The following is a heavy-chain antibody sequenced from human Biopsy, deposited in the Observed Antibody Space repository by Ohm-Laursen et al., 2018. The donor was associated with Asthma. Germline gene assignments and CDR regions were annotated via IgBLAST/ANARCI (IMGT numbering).Heavy chain of an antibody. J-gene: IGHJ6*02. V-gene: IGHV4-31*03. Sequence: TLSLTCSVSGYSIRNGGYYLTWVRQRPGKGLEWIGNIYQRGNTKYNPSLKSRLSFSVDTSKNQFSLKLSSVTAADTAIYFCARDYYDFWNRSVYTYFGMDVWGRGTTVVVSS. CDR1: GYSIRNGGYY. CDR2: IYQRGNT. CDR3: ARDYYDFWNRSVYTYFGMDV. D-gene: IGHD3-3*01.